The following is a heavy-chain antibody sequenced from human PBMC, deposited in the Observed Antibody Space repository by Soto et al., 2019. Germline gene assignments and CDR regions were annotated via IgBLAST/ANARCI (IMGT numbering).Heavy chain of an antibody. Sequence: EVQLVESGGGLVQPGRSLRLSCAASGFTFDDYAMHWVRQAPGKGLEWVSGISWNNGSIGYADSVKGRFTISRDNAKKSLYLQMNILRAEDTALYYCAKDRQWLAEGYYYYGMDVWGQGATVTVSS. CDR1: GFTFDDYA. CDR2: ISWNNGSI. D-gene: IGHD6-19*01. J-gene: IGHJ6*02. CDR3: AKDRQWLAEGYYYYGMDV. V-gene: IGHV3-9*01.